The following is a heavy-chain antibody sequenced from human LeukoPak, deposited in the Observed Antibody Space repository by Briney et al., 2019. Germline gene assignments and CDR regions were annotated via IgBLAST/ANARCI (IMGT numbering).Heavy chain of an antibody. Sequence: GGTLRLSCAASGFTFSSYAMTWVRQAPGKGLEWVSAISGSGGSAYYADSVKGRFTISRDNSKNTLYLQMNSLRAEDTAVYYCARGSWFGELDYWGQGSLVTVSS. CDR1: GFTFSSYA. J-gene: IGHJ4*02. V-gene: IGHV3-23*01. CDR2: ISGSGGSA. D-gene: IGHD3-10*01. CDR3: ARGSWFGELDY.